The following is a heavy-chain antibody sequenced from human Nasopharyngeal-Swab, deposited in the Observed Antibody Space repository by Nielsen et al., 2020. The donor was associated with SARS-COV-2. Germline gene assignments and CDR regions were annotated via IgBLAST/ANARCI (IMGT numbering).Heavy chain of an antibody. CDR3: ARDRYSSSPLVPNYYYYYGMDV. D-gene: IGHD6-13*01. CDR1: GGSFTSYY. V-gene: IGHV4-34*01. CDR2: INHSGNT. Sequence: SETLSLTCVVYGGSFTSYYWGWIRQPPGKGLECIAEINHSGNTHYNPSLKSRVTMSVDTSKNQFSLKLSSVTAADTAVYYCARDRYSSSPLVPNYYYYYGMDVWGQGTTVTVSS. J-gene: IGHJ6*02.